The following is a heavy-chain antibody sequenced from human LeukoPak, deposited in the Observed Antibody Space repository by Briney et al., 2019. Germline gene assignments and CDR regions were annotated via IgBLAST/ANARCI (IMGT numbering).Heavy chain of an antibody. CDR1: GVTFGEYA. CDR3: TRAWRADY. D-gene: IGHD3-3*01. V-gene: IGHV3-49*03. CDR2: IRSKAYGGTT. Sequence: PGRSLRLPCTASGVTFGEYAMSWFRQAPGKGLEWVGFIRSKAYGGTTEYAASVKGRFTISRDDSKSIAYLQMNSLKTEDTAVYYCTRAWRADYWGQGTLVTVSS. J-gene: IGHJ4*02.